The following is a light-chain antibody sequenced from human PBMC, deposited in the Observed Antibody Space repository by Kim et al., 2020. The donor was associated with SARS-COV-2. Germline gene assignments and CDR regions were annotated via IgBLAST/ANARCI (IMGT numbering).Light chain of an antibody. V-gene: IGKV1-5*01. CDR3: QQYHSYSYS. J-gene: IGKJ2*03. Sequence: SASVGDSVTITCRASQNIGSWLAWYHPRPARAPNLLIYDASDLESGVPSRFSGSGSGTEFTLTISSLQPEYFATYSCQQYHSYSYSFGQGTKLEI. CDR2: DAS. CDR1: QNIGSW.